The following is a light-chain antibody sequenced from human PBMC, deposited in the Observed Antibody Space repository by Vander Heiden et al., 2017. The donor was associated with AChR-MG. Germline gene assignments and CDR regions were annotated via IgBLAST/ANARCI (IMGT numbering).Light chain of an antibody. V-gene: IGLV1-44*01. CDR1: SSNIGSNT. Sequence: QSVLTQPPSASGTPGQRVTISCSGSSSNIGSNTVNWYQQLPGTAPKLLIYNNNYRPSGVPDRFSGPKSGTSASLAISGLQSDDEADYYCAAWDDSLNVLFGGGTKLTVL. J-gene: IGLJ2*01. CDR3: AAWDDSLNVL. CDR2: NNN.